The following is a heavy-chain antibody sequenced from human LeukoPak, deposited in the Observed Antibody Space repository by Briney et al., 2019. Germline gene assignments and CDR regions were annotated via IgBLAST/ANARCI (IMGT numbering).Heavy chain of an antibody. V-gene: IGHV3-30*01. CDR3: ARASITSTYYHYYMDV. CDR1: GFTFSSFP. Sequence: GGSLRLSCAASGFTFSSFPTHWVRQAPGKGLEWVVVVSPDGSVENYADSVKGRFTISRDNSKNTVYLQMNSLRTEDTAVYYCARASITSTYYHYYMDVWGKGTTVTVSS. J-gene: IGHJ6*03. CDR2: VSPDGSVE. D-gene: IGHD3-10*01.